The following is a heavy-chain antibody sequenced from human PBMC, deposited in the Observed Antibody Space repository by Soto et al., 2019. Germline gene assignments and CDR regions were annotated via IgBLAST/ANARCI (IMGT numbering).Heavy chain of an antibody. CDR2: INPNSGGT. CDR3: ARDLADYYDSSGYFIDY. J-gene: IGHJ4*02. V-gene: IGHV1-2*02. CDR1: GYTFTGYY. D-gene: IGHD3-22*01. Sequence: ASVKVSCKXSGYTFTGYYMHWVRQAPGQGLEWMGWINPNSGGTNYAQKFQGRVTMTRDTSISTAYMELSRLRSDDTAVYYCARDLADYYDSSGYFIDYWGQGTLVTVSS.